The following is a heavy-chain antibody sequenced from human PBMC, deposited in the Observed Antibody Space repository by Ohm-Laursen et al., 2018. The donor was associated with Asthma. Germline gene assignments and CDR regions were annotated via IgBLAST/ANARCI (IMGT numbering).Heavy chain of an antibody. CDR1: GYTFTTYW. J-gene: IGHJ3*02. Sequence: GESLRISCKGSGYTFTTYWIGWVRQMPGKGLEWMGIVYPGDSDTRYSPSFQGQVTISADKSISTAYLQWSSLKASDTAMYYCARHLDVGGSGSYDAFAIWGLGTMVTISS. CDR3: ARHLDVGGSGSYDAFAI. V-gene: IGHV5-51*01. D-gene: IGHD3-10*01. CDR2: VYPGDSDT.